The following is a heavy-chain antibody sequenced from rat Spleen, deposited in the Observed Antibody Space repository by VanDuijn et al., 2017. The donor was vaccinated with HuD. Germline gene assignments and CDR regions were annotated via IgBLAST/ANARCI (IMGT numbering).Heavy chain of an antibody. D-gene: IGHD1-4*01. V-gene: IGHV5-25*01. J-gene: IGHJ2*01. CDR2: ISTGGGNT. CDR1: GFTFSNYY. CDR3: AREAGLPFHYFDY. Sequence: EVQLVESGGGLVQPGRSMKLSCAALGFTFSNYYMAWVRQAPTKGLEWVASISTGGGNTYYRGSVKGRFTISRDNAKRTLYLQMDSLRSDDTATFYCAREAGLPFHYFDYWGQGVMVPVSS.